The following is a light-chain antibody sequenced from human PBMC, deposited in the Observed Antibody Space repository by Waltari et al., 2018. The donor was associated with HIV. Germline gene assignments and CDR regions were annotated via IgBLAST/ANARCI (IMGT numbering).Light chain of an antibody. CDR2: DND. CDR3: GTWDNGLSEVL. CDR1: RSNIGYNS. J-gene: IGLJ2*01. V-gene: IGLV1-51*01. Sequence: QSGLTQPPSVSAAPGQRVTISCSWTRSNIGYNSVSWYQQLPGAAPKLLIHDNDKRPSGIPDRFSASKSGTSVTLGITGLQTGDEATYYCGTWDNGLSEVLFGGGTKLTVL.